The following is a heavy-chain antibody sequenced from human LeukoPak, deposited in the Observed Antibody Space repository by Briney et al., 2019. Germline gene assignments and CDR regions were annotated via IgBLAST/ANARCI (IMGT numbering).Heavy chain of an antibody. Sequence: SETLSLTCTVSGGSISSYYWSWIRQPPGKGLEWIGYIYYSGSTNYNPSLKSRVTISVDTSKNQFSLKLSSVTAADAAVYYCARRDSSGYYLDYWGQGTLVTVSS. V-gene: IGHV4-59*08. CDR1: GGSISSYY. CDR3: ARRDSSGYYLDY. J-gene: IGHJ4*02. D-gene: IGHD3-22*01. CDR2: IYYSGST.